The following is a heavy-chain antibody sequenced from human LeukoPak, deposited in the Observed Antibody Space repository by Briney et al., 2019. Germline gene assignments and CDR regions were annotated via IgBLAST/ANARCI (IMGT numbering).Heavy chain of an antibody. CDR3: ARQGADYFYYCIDG. D-gene: IGHD3-16*01. J-gene: IGHJ6*03. V-gene: IGHV4-39*01. CDR2: VYYSGST. CDR1: GGSISSNSFY. Sequence: SETLSLTCSVSGGSISSNSFYWGWIRRPPGKGLAWIGRVYYSGSTFYKSSLESRVSLSVDMSKNHLCRKLTSMAAADTAVYYCARQGADYFYYCIDGWGEGTAVAVSS.